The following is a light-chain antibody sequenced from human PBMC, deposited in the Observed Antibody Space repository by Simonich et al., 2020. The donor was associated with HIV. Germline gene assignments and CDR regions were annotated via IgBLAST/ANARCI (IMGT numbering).Light chain of an antibody. Sequence: DIVMTQSPDSLAVSLGERATINCKSSQSLLYSSNNKNYLAWYQQKPGQPPKLLIYWASTRESGVPDRFSGRGSGTDFTLTISSLQAEDVAVYYCQQYYDSPYTFGQGTKLEI. CDR2: WAS. CDR1: QSLLYSSNNKNY. V-gene: IGKV4-1*01. CDR3: QQYYDSPYT. J-gene: IGKJ2*01.